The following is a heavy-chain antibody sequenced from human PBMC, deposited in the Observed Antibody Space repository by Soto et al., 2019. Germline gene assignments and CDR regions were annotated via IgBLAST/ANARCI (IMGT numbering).Heavy chain of an antibody. CDR2: ISPYNDDT. Sequence: ASVKVSCKASGYTFTNSGISWVRQAPGQGLEWLGWISPYNDDTKYAQKLQGRVFMTTDTPTKTAHMDLRSLRSDDTAVYYCARGGYYDSSGSRDYHYYGMDVWGQGTTVTVSS. J-gene: IGHJ6*02. D-gene: IGHD3-22*01. CDR1: GYTFTNSG. V-gene: IGHV1-18*01. CDR3: ARGGYYDSSGSRDYHYYGMDV.